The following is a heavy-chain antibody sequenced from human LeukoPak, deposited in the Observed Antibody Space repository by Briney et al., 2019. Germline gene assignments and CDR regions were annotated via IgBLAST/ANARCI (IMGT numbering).Heavy chain of an antibody. J-gene: IGHJ4*02. CDR2: INHSGST. Sequence: KPSETLSLTCAVYGGSFSGYYWSWIRQPPGKGLEWIGEINHSGSTNYNPSLKSRVTISVDTSKNQFSLKLSSVTAADTAVYYCARRVFGVVNLFDYWGQGTLVTVSS. V-gene: IGHV4-34*01. D-gene: IGHD3-3*01. CDR3: ARRVFGVVNLFDY. CDR1: GGSFSGYY.